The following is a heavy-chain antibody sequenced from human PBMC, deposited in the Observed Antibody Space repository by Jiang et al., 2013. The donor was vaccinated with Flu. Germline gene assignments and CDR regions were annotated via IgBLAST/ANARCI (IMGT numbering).Heavy chain of an antibody. CDR1: GGTFSSYA. D-gene: IGHD6-25*01. J-gene: IGHJ4*02. V-gene: IGHV1-69*01. Sequence: CKASGGTFSSYAISWVRQAPGQGLEWMGGIIPIFGIANYAQKFQGRVTITADESTSTAYMELSSLRSEDTAVYYCASLTPGYSSDMAKFDYWGQGTLVTVSS. CDR3: ASLTPGYSSDMAKFDY. CDR2: IIPIFGIA.